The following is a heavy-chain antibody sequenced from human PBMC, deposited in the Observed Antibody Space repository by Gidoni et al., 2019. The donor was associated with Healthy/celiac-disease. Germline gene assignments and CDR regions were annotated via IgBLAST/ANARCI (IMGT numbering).Heavy chain of an antibody. J-gene: IGHJ3*02. Sequence: HMVQPGAVVKKPGASPKTSGKGSVYSFTSYWIGWVRQMPGKGLEWMGFIYPGDSDTRYSPSIQGQVTISADKSISTAYMQWSSLKASDTARYYCARPREGGAFDIWGQGTMVTVSS. CDR1: VYSFTSYW. CDR3: ARPREGGAFDI. V-gene: IGHV5-51*01. CDR2: IYPGDSDT. D-gene: IGHD3-16*01.